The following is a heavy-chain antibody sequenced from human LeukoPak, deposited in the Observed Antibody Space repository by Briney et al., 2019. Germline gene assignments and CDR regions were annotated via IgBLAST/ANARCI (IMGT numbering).Heavy chain of an antibody. CDR2: VSRDETGTNE. V-gene: IGHV3-30*02. J-gene: IGHJ6*02. CDR3: XXXXXXFGSPTSSYGMDV. CDR1: GFSFSSYG. D-gene: IGHD2-2*01. Sequence: PGGSLRLSCAASGFSFSSYGMHWARQAPGKGPEWVAFVSRDETGTNEYYADSVKGRFTISRDDSKNTLYLQMNNLRPEDTAVXXXXXXXXXFGSPTSSYGMDVWGQGTTVIVSS.